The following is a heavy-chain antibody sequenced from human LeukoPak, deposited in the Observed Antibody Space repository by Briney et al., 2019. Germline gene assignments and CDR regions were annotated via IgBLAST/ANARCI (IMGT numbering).Heavy chain of an antibody. J-gene: IGHJ4*02. CDR2: ISGSGGST. V-gene: IGHV3-23*01. CDR3: AKEDEAAAGFSTEAYFDY. D-gene: IGHD6-13*01. Sequence: GGSLRLSCAASGFTFSSYSMSWVRQAPGKGLERVSAISGSGGSTYYADSVKGRFTISRDNSKNTLYLQMNSLRAEDTAVYYCAKEDEAAAGFSTEAYFDYWGQGTLVTVSS. CDR1: GFTFSSYS.